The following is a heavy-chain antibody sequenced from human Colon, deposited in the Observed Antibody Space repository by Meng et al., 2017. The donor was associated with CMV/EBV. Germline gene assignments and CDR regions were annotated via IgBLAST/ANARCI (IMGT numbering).Heavy chain of an antibody. V-gene: IGHV3-23*01. CDR2: ISGSGGST. Sequence: GESLKISCAASGFSFITYSMHWVRQAPGKGLEWVSAISGSGGSTYYADSVKGRFTISRDNSKNTLYLQMNSLRAEDTAVYYCATFPPWGIWGQGTLVTVSS. CDR1: GFSFITYS. J-gene: IGHJ4*02. CDR3: ATFPPWGI. D-gene: IGHD6-13*01.